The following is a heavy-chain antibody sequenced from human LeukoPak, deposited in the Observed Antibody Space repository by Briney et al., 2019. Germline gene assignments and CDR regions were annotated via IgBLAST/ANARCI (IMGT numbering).Heavy chain of an antibody. CDR2: INTDGSST. D-gene: IGHD1-26*01. J-gene: IGHJ3*02. Sequence: GGSLRLSCAASGFTFSIYNMNWVRQAPGKGLVWVSRINTDGSSTYYADSVKGRFTISRDNAKNTLYLQMNSLRVEDTAVYYCTRGVSGTYNAFDIWGQGTMVTVSS. V-gene: IGHV3-74*01. CDR1: GFTFSIYN. CDR3: TRGVSGTYNAFDI.